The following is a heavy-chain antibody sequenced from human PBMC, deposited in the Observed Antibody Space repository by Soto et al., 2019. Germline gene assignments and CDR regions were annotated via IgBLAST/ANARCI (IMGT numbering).Heavy chain of an antibody. CDR2: ISAYNGNT. CDR1: GYTFTNFG. D-gene: IGHD3-16*01. V-gene: IGHV1-18*01. J-gene: IGHJ4*02. CDR3: ARGGARIAC. Sequence: QVQLVQSGAEVKSPGASVKVSCKASGYTFTNFGIRWVRQAPGQGLDWMGWISAYNGNTTYAQKFQGRVTMTTDTSTSAAYMEVRCLRFDDTAVYDCARGGARIACWGQGTLVTVSS.